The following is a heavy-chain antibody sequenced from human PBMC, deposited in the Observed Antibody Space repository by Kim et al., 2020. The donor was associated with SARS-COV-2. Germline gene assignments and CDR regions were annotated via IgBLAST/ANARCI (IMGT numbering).Heavy chain of an antibody. Sequence: GGSLRLSCTASGFTFRDYAMSWVRQAPGKGLEWLGFIRTNTTGGSPEYASSVRCRFRISRDDSKNIHYVHMSSLKTEDSAIYFCHRETTYHPYPQDPRGWGPGTLLPGSS. CDR2: IRTNTTGGSP. CDR1: GFTFRDYA. J-gene: IGHJ4*02. CDR3: HRETTYHPYPQDPRG. V-gene: IGHV3-49*04.